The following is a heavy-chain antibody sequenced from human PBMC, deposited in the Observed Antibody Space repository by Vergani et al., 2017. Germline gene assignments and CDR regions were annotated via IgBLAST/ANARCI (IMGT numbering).Heavy chain of an antibody. V-gene: IGHV4-59*11. CDR3: ASDTHSGQRADR. D-gene: IGHD2-15*01. CDR2: IYYSENT. Sequence: QVQLQESGPGLVKSSEPLSLTCSVSFDSIRNLYCNWIRQPPGKGLEWIGSIYYSENTNYNPSLKTRVTISVDTSKNQFSLTLTSVTAADTAVYYCASDTHSGQRADRWGQGILVTVTS. J-gene: IGHJ5*02. CDR1: FDSIRNLY.